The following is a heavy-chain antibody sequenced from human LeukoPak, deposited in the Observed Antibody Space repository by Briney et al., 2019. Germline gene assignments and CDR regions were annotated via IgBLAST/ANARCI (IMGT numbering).Heavy chain of an antibody. Sequence: SETLSLTCTVSGGSISSSSYYWGWIRQPPGKGLEWIGSIYNSGITYYNPSLKSRLTISVDTSKNQSSLKLSSVTAADTAVYYCARDCTALLRCKWFDPWGQGTLVSVSS. CDR2: IYNSGIT. CDR3: ARDCTALLRCKWFDP. CDR1: GGSISSSSYY. D-gene: IGHD2-8*01. V-gene: IGHV4-39*07. J-gene: IGHJ5*02.